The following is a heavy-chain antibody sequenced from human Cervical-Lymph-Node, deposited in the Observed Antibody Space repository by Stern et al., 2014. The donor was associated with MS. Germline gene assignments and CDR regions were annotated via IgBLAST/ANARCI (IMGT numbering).Heavy chain of an antibody. CDR3: ARGGLGSENAFDI. Sequence: QLVQSGAEVKKPGASVKLSCKASGYTFTSYGITWVRPAPGQGLEWMGWINAYNTNTNHAQKLQGSVTMTTDTTTSTAYMELRSVRADDTAVYYCARGGLGSENAFDIWGQGTLVTVSS. V-gene: IGHV1-18*01. J-gene: IGHJ3*02. CDR2: INAYNTNT. D-gene: IGHD2-15*01. CDR1: GYTFTSYG.